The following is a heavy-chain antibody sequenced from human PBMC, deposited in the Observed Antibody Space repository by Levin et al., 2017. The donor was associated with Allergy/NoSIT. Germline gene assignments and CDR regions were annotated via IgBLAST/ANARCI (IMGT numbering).Heavy chain of an antibody. CDR1: GYTFTGYY. D-gene: IGHD3-10*01. Sequence: ASVKVSCKASGYTFTGYYMHWVRQAPGQGLEWMGWINPDIGVTNYAQKFQGRVTMTRDTSISTAYMELSRLRFGDTAMYYCARGNVLLRFGEFLPPSYSRFDPWGQGTLVTVSS. CDR2: INPDIGVT. J-gene: IGHJ5*02. CDR3: ARGNVLLRFGEFLPPSYSRFDP. V-gene: IGHV1-2*02.